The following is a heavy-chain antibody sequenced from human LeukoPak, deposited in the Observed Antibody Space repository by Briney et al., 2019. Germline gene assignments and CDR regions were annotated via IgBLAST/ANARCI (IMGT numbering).Heavy chain of an antibody. CDR1: GGSISDYY. Sequence: SETLSLTCTVSGGSISDYYWNWMRQPPGKGLEWIGYIYYSGRTNYNPSLKSRVSISVDTSKNQFSLKLSSVTAADTAVYYCAKDFRGSVDAFDIWGQGTMVAVSS. CDR2: IYYSGRT. J-gene: IGHJ3*02. V-gene: IGHV4-59*01. CDR3: AKDFRGSVDAFDI.